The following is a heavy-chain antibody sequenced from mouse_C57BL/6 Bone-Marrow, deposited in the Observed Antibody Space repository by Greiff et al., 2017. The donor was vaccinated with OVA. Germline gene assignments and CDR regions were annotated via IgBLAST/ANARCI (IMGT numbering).Heavy chain of an antibody. CDR2: IWRGGST. CDR1: GFSLTSYG. Sequence: QVHVKQSGPGLVQPSQSLSITCTVSGFSLTSYGVHWVRQSPGKGLEWLGVIWRGGSTDYNAAFMSRLSITKDNSKSQVFFKMNSLQADDTAIYYCAKNCYYGNYGFAYWGQGTLVTVSA. D-gene: IGHD2-1*01. CDR3: AKNCYYGNYGFAY. J-gene: IGHJ3*01. V-gene: IGHV2-5*01.